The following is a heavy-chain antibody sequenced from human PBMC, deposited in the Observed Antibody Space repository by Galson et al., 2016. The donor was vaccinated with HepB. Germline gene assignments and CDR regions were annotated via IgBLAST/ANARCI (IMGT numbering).Heavy chain of an antibody. CDR1: GFSLNSYAVG. V-gene: IGHV2-5*02. D-gene: IGHD2-15*01. J-gene: IGHJ6*02. CDR2: IYWDDDK. CDR3: AHSRRIDIARRATGYYIMDV. Sequence: PALVKPTQTLTLTCTFSGFSLNSYAVGVGWMRQPPGKAPEWLALIYWDDDKGYSPSLESRLSISKDTSKNQVVLTLTNMDPVDTATYYCAHSRRIDIARRATGYYIMDVWGQGTAVTVSS.